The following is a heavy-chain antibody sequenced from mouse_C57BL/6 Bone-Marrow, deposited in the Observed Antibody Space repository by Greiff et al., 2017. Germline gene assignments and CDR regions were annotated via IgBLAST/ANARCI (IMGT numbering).Heavy chain of an antibody. V-gene: IGHV5-4*01. Sequence: EVMLVESGGGFVKPGGSLKLSCAASGFTFSSYAMSWVRQTPEKRLEWVATISDGGSYTYYPDNVKGRFTISRDTAKNNLYLQMSHLKSEDTAMYYCARDEGKAYWGQGTLVTVSA. J-gene: IGHJ3*01. CDR1: GFTFSSYA. CDR3: ARDEGKAY. CDR2: ISDGGSYT.